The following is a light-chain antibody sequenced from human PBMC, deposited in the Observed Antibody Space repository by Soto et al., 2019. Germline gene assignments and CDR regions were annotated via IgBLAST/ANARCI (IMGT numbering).Light chain of an antibody. Sequence: DIQMTQSPSTLSASVGDSVTITCRASQSLSGWLTWYQQKPGKAPKLLIYQASSLKSGVPSRFSGSGSGTEFTLTISSLQPDDFATYYCQQYHSYPLTFGGGTKVEIK. CDR3: QQYHSYPLT. CDR1: QSLSGW. CDR2: QAS. V-gene: IGKV1-5*03. J-gene: IGKJ4*01.